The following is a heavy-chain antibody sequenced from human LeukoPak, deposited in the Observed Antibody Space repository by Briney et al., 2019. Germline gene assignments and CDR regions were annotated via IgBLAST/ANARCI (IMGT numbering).Heavy chain of an antibody. J-gene: IGHJ5*02. CDR2: IYPGDSDT. Sequence: GESLKISCKGSGYSFTSYWIGWVRQMPGKGLEWMGIIYPGDSDTRYSPSFQGQVTISADKSISTAYLQWSSLKASDTAMYYCATYPGGGSGSYNWFDPWGQGTLVTVSS. CDR3: ATYPGGGSGSYNWFDP. D-gene: IGHD3-10*01. V-gene: IGHV5-51*01. CDR1: GYSFTSYW.